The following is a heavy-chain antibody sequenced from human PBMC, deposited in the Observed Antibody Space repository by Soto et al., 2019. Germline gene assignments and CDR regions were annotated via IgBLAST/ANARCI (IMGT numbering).Heavy chain of an antibody. CDR1: GFSLSTSGVG. D-gene: IGHD3-22*01. V-gene: IGHV2-5*02. CDR2: IYWDDDK. CDR3: ARSYYYDSSGYSYRGVFWPDNSFDY. Sequence: SGPTLVNPTQTLTLTCTFSGFSLSTSGVGVGWIRQPPGKALEWLALIYWDDDKRYSPSLKSRLTSTKDTSKNQVVLTMTNMDPVDTAKYYCARSYYYDSSGYSYRGVFWPDNSFDYWGKGPLVPSPQ. J-gene: IGHJ4*02.